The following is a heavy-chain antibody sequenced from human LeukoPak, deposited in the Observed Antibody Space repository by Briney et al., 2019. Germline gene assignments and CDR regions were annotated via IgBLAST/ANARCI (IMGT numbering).Heavy chain of an antibody. CDR2: VDPEDGET. J-gene: IGHJ3*02. CDR3: ATRDSSGTGGAFDI. CDR1: GYTFTDYY. D-gene: IGHD3-22*01. Sequence: ASVKISCKVSGYTFTDYYMHWVPQAPGKGLEWMGLVDPEDGETIYAEKFQGRVTITADTSTDTAYMELSSLRSEDTAVYYCATRDSSGTGGAFDIWGQGTMVTVSS. V-gene: IGHV1-69-2*01.